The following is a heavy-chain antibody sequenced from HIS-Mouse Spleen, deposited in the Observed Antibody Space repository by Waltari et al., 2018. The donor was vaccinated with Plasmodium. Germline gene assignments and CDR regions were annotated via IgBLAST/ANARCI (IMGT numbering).Heavy chain of an antibody. CDR2: IKQDGSEK. CDR3: ASSWYWYFDL. CDR1: GVTFSRVW. J-gene: IGHJ2*01. Sequence: EVHLVESGGGLVQPGGSLRLSCAASGVTFSRVWMSWVRQGPGKGLEWVANIKQDGSEKYYVDSVKGLFTISRDNAKNSLYLQMNSLRAEDTAVYYCASSWYWYFDLWGRGTLVTVSS. V-gene: IGHV3-7*01. D-gene: IGHD6-13*01.